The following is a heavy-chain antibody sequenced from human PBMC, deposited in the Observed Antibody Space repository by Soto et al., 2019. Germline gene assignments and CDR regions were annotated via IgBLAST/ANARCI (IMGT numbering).Heavy chain of an antibody. D-gene: IGHD3-3*01. CDR3: ARDGVVTFDI. CDR1: GFTFSSYG. V-gene: IGHV3-33*01. CDR2: IWYDGSNK. Sequence: QVQLVESGGGVVQPGRSLRLSCAASGFTFSSYGMHWVRHAPGKGLEWVAVIWYDGSNKYYADSVKGRFTISRDNSKNTLYLQMNSLRAEDTAVYYCARDGVVTFDIWGQGTMVTVSS. J-gene: IGHJ3*02.